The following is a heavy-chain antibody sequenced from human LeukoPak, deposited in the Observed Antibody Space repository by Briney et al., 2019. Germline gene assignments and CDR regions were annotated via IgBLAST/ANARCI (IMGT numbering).Heavy chain of an antibody. Sequence: ASETLSLTCTVSGGSISGYYWSWIRQPPGKGLEWIAYIYSSGSTNYNPSLKSRVTISLDSSKNQFSLELSSVTAADTAVYYCARHRGGRFSGSYCDYWGQGTLVTVSS. CDR3: ARHRGGRFSGSYCDY. J-gene: IGHJ4*02. CDR2: IYSSGST. V-gene: IGHV4-59*08. CDR1: GGSISGYY. D-gene: IGHD1-26*01.